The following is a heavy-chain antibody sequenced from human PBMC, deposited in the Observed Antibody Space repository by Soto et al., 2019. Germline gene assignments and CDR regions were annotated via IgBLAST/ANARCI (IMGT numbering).Heavy chain of an antibody. CDR2: ITPIFGTA. Sequence: QVQLVQSGAEVKKPGSSVTVSCKASGGTFSSYTISWVRQAPGQGLEWMGGITPIFGTANYAQKFQGRVTITADESTSTAYMELSSLRSEDTAVYYCARGNHRWLQLWYCALWGRGTLVPVSS. CDR3: ARGNHRWLQLWYCAL. V-gene: IGHV1-69*12. CDR1: GGTFSSYT. D-gene: IGHD5-12*01. J-gene: IGHJ2*01.